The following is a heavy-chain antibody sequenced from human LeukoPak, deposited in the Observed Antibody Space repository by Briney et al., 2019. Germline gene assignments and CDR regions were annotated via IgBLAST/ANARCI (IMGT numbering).Heavy chain of an antibody. CDR3: SHRRLVRVFDY. CDR1: GFSLSPSGVG. J-gene: IGHJ4*02. V-gene: IGHV2-5*02. D-gene: IGHD3-10*01. CDR2: IYWDDDK. Sequence: SGPTLVKPSQTLTLTCTFSGFSLSPSGVGVGWIRQPPGKALEWLAVIYWDDDKRYSPSLESRLTITKDTSKNQVVLTMTNMDPVDTATYYCSHRRLVRVFDYWGQGTLVTVSS.